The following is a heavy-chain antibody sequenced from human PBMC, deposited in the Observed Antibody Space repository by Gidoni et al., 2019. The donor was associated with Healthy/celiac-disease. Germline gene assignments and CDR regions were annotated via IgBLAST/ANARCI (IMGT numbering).Heavy chain of an antibody. Sequence: QVQLQESGPGLVKPSETLSLTCTVSGGTISSYYWSLIRQPAGKGLEWIGRIYTSGSTNYNPSLKSRVTMSVDTSKNQFSLKLSSVTAADTAVYYCARVGPSLFYSYGYFDYWGQGTLVTVSS. D-gene: IGHD5-18*01. V-gene: IGHV4-4*07. CDR1: GGTISSYY. CDR2: IYTSGST. CDR3: ARVGPSLFYSYGYFDY. J-gene: IGHJ4*02.